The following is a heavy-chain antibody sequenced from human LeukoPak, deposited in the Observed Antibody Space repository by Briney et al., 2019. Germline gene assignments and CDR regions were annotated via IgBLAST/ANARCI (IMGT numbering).Heavy chain of an antibody. D-gene: IGHD6-19*01. Sequence: GGSLRLSCAVSGFSVSSNYVTWVRQAPGKGLEWVSVFSSSGRTYYADSVKGRFTISRDNAKNSLYLQMNSLRAEDTAVYYCAREIVAVAGGDYWGQGTLVTVSS. V-gene: IGHV3-53*01. CDR1: GFSVSSNY. J-gene: IGHJ4*02. CDR2: FSSSGRT. CDR3: AREIVAVAGGDY.